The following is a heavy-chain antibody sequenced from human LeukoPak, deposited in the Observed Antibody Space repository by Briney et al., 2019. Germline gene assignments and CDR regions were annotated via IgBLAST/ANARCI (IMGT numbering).Heavy chain of an antibody. V-gene: IGHV1-18*01. CDR2: ISAYNGNT. CDR1: GYTFTSYG. J-gene: IGHJ4*02. Sequence: ASVKVSCTASGYTFTSYGISWVRQAAGQGREGMGWISAYNGNTNYAQKLQGRVTMTTDTSTSTAYMELRSLRSDDTAVYYCAGIAAAGTPFDYWGQGTLVTVSS. CDR3: AGIAAAGTPFDY. D-gene: IGHD6-13*01.